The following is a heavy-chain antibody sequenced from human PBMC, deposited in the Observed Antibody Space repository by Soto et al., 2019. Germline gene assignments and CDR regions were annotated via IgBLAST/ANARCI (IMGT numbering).Heavy chain of an antibody. CDR2: IWHSGST. CDR3: VRTGTYHAFLSADY. J-gene: IGHJ4*02. V-gene: IGHV4-38-2*01. CDR1: SYSTSSDYY. D-gene: IGHD3-3*01. Sequence: PSETLSLTCAVSSYSTSSDYYWGWIRQPPGKGLEWIGSIWHSGSTYYNPSLKSRVTISRDTSKNQVSLKLSSLTASDTAVYYCVRTGTYHAFLSADYWGQGNLVTVSS.